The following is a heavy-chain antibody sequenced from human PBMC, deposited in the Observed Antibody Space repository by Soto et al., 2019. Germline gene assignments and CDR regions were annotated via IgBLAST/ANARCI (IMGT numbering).Heavy chain of an antibody. CDR3: ATDYFTTGGAWYFDY. CDR1: GFTFSSYG. V-gene: IGHV3-30*03. CDR2: ISYDGSNK. J-gene: IGHJ4*02. D-gene: IGHD3-3*01. Sequence: QVQLVESGGGVVQPGRSLRLSCAASGFTFSSYGMHWVRQAPGKGLEWVAVISYDGSNKYYADSVKGRFTISRDNSKNTLYLQMNSLRAEDTAVYYCATDYFTTGGAWYFDYWGQGTLVTVSS.